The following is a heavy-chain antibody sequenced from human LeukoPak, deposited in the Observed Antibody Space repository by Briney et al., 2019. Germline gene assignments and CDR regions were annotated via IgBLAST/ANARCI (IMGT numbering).Heavy chain of an antibody. CDR2: IYYSGST. CDR1: SGTIRTSY. V-gene: IGHV4-59*01. D-gene: IGHD2-8*01. CDR3: ARAPNPDFFDD. J-gene: IGHJ4*02. Sequence: SETLSLTCTVSSGTIRTSYCSWIRQPPGKGLEWIGYIYYSGSTNYNPSLKSRVTISVDTSRNQFSLKLSSVTAADTAVYYCARAPNPDFFDDWGQGTLVTVSS.